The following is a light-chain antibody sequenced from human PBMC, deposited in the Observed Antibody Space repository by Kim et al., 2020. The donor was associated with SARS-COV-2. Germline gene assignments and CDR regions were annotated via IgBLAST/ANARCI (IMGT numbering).Light chain of an antibody. CDR3: QQRDDWPLT. CDR1: QSVGNS. CDR2: ETS. V-gene: IGKV3-11*01. J-gene: IGKJ4*01. Sequence: WCPGNGATLSCRASQSVGNSLAWFQQKPGQAPRLLIFETSNRDTGIPARFSGSGSGTGFTLTISSLEPEDFAVYYCQQRDDWPLTFSGGTKLDIK.